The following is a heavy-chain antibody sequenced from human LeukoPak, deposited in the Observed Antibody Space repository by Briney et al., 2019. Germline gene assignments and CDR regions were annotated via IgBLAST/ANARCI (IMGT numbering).Heavy chain of an antibody. J-gene: IGHJ6*03. D-gene: IGHD4-23*01. CDR2: MSFDGSKT. Sequence: NPGRSLRLSCAASGFTFSTYAMHWVRQAPGKGLEWVAVMSFDGSKTYYADSVKGRFTTSRDNSKNTLYLQMNSLRAEDTAVYYCARDSRGNSYYYYYYMDVWGKGTTVTVSS. CDR3: ARDSRGNSYYYYYYMDV. V-gene: IGHV3-30*01. CDR1: GFTFSTYA.